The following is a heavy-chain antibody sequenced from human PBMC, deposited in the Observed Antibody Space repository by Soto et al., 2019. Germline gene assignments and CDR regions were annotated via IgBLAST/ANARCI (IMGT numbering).Heavy chain of an antibody. CDR2: INAGDGNT. CDR3: ARDYYGTGSFYWFDP. CDR1: GYTFKRNT. V-gene: IGHV1-3*01. D-gene: IGHD3-10*01. Sequence: ASVKVSCKASGYTFKRNTIHWVRQAPGQRLEWMGWINAGDGNTKYSQNFQGRVTITRDTSANTAYMELSSLTPEDTAVYYCARDYYGTGSFYWFDPWGQGTQVTVSS. J-gene: IGHJ5*02.